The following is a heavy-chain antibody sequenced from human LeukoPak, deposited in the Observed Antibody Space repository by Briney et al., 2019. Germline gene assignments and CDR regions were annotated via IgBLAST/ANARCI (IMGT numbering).Heavy chain of an antibody. J-gene: IGHJ4*02. Sequence: SETLSLTCSVSGGSITFYYWNWIRKPAGKGLEWIGRIHTSGTTNYNPSLKSRVTMPIDTSQKKFSLNLTSVTAADTAVCYCASSSWKKTFDYWGQGALVTVSS. CDR1: GGSITFYY. D-gene: IGHD1-1*01. CDR3: ASSSWKKTFDY. CDR2: IHTSGTT. V-gene: IGHV4-4*07.